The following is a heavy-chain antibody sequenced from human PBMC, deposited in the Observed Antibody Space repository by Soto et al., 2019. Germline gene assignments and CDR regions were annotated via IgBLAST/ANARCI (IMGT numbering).Heavy chain of an antibody. V-gene: IGHV4-31*03. CDR2: IYYSGST. CDR3: ARISDINYYDSSDAFDI. Sequence: PSETLSLTCTVSGGSISSGGYYWSWIRQHPGRGLEWIGYIYYSGSTYYNPSLKRRVTISVDTPKNQFSLKLSSVTAADTAVYYCARISDINYYDSSDAFDIWGQGTMVTVSS. D-gene: IGHD3-22*01. J-gene: IGHJ3*02. CDR1: GGSISSGGYY.